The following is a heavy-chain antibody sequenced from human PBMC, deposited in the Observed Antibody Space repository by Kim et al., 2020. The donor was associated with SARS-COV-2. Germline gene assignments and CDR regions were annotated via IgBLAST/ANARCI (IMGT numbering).Heavy chain of an antibody. V-gene: IGHV3-33*08. CDR2: IWHDGGQK. CDR1: GFIFSAYG. CDR3: ARDPRLGYFGSGTYYYGMGV. J-gene: IGHJ6*02. Sequence: GGSLRLSCAASGFIFSAYGIHWVRQAPGKGLEWVAIIWHDGGQKHYADSVKGRFTISRDNSKMTLSLEMNSLRAEDTAVYYCARDPRLGYFGSGTYYYGMGVWGPGTTDTVSS. D-gene: IGHD3-10*01.